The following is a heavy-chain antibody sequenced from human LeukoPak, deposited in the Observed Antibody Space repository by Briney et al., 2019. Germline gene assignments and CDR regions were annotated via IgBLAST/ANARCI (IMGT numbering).Heavy chain of an antibody. CDR1: GGSISSGGHY. J-gene: IGHJ6*02. V-gene: IGHV4-31*03. D-gene: IGHD3-3*01. Sequence: PSQTLSLTCTVSGGSISSGGHYWSWVRQHPGKGLEWIGYIYYTGRINYNPSLKSRIAMSVDTSKNQFSLKLSSVTAADTAVYYCARGQPRQTEWFKPDYYYYYGMDVWGQGTTVTVSS. CDR2: IYYTGRI. CDR3: ARGQPRQTEWFKPDYYYYYGMDV.